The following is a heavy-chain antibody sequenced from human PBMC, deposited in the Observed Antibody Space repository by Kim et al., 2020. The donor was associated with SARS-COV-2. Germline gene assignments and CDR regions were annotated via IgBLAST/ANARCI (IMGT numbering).Heavy chain of an antibody. CDR2: FDPEDGET. D-gene: IGHD6-19*01. Sequence: ASVKVSCKVSGYTLTELSMHWVRQAPGKGLEWMGGFDPEDGETIYAQKFQGRVTMTEDTSTDTAYMELSSLRSEDTAVYYCATGGYSSGWYWVDYWGQGTLVTDSP. CDR1: GYTLTELS. V-gene: IGHV1-24*01. J-gene: IGHJ4*02. CDR3: ATGGYSSGWYWVDY.